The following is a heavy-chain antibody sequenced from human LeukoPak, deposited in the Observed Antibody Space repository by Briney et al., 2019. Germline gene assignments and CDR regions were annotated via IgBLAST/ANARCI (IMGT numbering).Heavy chain of an antibody. D-gene: IGHD4-11*01. CDR3: ARDTVFRQNWFDP. CDR2: IKQDGSEK. V-gene: IGHV3-7*01. CDR1: GFTFSSYW. J-gene: IGHJ5*02. Sequence: GGSLRLSCAASGFTFSSYWMSWVRPAPGKGLEWVANIKQDGSEKYYVDSVKGRFTISRDNAKNSLYLQMNSLRAEDTAVYYCARDTVFRQNWFDPWGQGTLVTVSS.